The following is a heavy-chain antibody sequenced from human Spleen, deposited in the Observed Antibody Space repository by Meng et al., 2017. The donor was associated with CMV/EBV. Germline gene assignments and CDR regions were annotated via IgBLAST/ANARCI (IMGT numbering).Heavy chain of an antibody. CDR3: ASNNWNRYYYYGMDV. J-gene: IGHJ6*02. V-gene: IGHV3-21*01. D-gene: IGHD1-20*01. CDR1: AFTFSNYT. Sequence: GGSLRLSCAASAFTFSNYTMNWVRQAPGKGLEWVSSISSSSSYMYYADSVKGRFTISRDNAKNSLYLQMNNLRAEDTAVYYCASNNWNRYYYYGMDVWGQGTTVTVSS. CDR2: ISSSSSYM.